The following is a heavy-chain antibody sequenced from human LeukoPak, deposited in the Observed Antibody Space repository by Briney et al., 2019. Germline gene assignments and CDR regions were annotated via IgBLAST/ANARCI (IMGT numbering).Heavy chain of an antibody. Sequence: SETLSLTCTVSGGSISSGGYYWNSVRQHPGMDLEWIGYIYYTGSTYYNPSLNSRVTISVDTSKNQLSLKLSSVTAADTAVYYCVRCHGSGTAPLNWGQGTLVTVSS. CDR2: IYYTGST. CDR3: VRCHGSGTAPLN. CDR1: GGSISSGGYY. D-gene: IGHD3-10*01. V-gene: IGHV4-31*03. J-gene: IGHJ4*02.